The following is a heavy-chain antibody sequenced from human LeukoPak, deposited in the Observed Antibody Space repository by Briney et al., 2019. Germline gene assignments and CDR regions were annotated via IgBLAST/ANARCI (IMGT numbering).Heavy chain of an antibody. CDR2: ISGSGGST. V-gene: IGHV3-23*01. Sequence: GGPLRPSRPAPGSTFTSNPLSWAAQPPGKGRSGVSAISGSGGSTYYADSVKGRFTIARDNSKNTLHLQMNSLRDEDTAVYYCAKEAVAGDYFDYWGQGTLVTVSS. J-gene: IGHJ4*02. CDR3: AKEAVAGDYFDY. D-gene: IGHD6-19*01. CDR1: GSTFTSNP.